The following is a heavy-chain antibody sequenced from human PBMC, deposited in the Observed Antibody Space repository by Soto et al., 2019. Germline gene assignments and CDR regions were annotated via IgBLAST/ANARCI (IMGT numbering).Heavy chain of an antibody. CDR2: ISSSSSYI. CDR1: GFTFSSYS. CDR3: ASGYYGSGTIYAVDYFDY. J-gene: IGHJ4*02. D-gene: IGHD3-10*01. Sequence: EVQLVESGGGLVKPGGSLRLSCAASGFTFSSYSMNWVRQAPGKGLEWVSSISSSSSYIYYADSVKGRFTISRDNAKNSLYLQMNSLRAEDTAVYYCASGYYGSGTIYAVDYFDYWGQGTLVTVSS. V-gene: IGHV3-21*01.